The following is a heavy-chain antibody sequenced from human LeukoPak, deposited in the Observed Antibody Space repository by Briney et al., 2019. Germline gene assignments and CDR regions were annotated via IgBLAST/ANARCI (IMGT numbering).Heavy chain of an antibody. CDR1: GFTFSNHA. D-gene: IGHD3-10*01. CDR3: AKGRFDGSGRQFDS. J-gene: IGHJ4*02. CDR2: ISGSGAMT. Sequence: GGSLRLSCAASGFTFSNHAMIWVRQAPGKGLKWVSSISGSGAMTYYADSVKGRVTISRANAIGTLYLQMNILRANGTPVYYSAKGRFDGSGRQFDSWGQGSLVIVSS. V-gene: IGHV3-23*01.